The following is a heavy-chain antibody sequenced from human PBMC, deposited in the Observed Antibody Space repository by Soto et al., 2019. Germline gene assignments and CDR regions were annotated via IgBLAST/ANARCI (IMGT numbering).Heavy chain of an antibody. V-gene: IGHV4-59*01. CDR3: ARKERFLGCSINCFDP. CDR1: GGSISSYY. CDR2: IYYSGST. Sequence: SETLSLTCTVSGGSISSYYWSWIRQPPGKGLEWIGYIYYSGSTNYNPSLKSRVTISVDTSKNQFSLKLSSVTAADTAVYYCARKERFLGCSINCFDPGGKETRATVPA. J-gene: IGHJ5*02. D-gene: IGHD3-3*01.